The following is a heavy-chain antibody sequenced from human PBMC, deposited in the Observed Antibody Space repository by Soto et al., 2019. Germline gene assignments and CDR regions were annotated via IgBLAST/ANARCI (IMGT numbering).Heavy chain of an antibody. CDR1: GGSISSGGYS. CDR2: IYYSGST. J-gene: IGHJ4*02. Sequence: SETLSLTCAVSGGSISSGGYSWSWIRQPPGKGLEWIGYIYYSGSTYYNPSLKSRVTISVDTSKNQFSLKLSSVTAADTAVYYCARAPHTIFGVLLDYWGQGTLVTVSS. V-gene: IGHV4-31*11. CDR3: ARAPHTIFGVLLDY. D-gene: IGHD3-3*01.